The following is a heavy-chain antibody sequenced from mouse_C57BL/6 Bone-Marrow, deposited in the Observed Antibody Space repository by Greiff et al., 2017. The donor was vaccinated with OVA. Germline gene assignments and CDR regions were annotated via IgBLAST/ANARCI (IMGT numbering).Heavy chain of an antibody. CDR2: INYDGSST. D-gene: IGHD2-3*01. V-gene: IGHV5-16*01. CDR1: GFTFSDYY. Sequence: EVHLVESEGGLVQPGSSMKLSCTASGFTFSDYYMAWVRQVPEKGLEWVANINYDGSSTYYLDSLKSRFIISRDNAKNILYLQMSSLKSEDTATYYCARDDGYGAMDYWGQGTSVTVSS. CDR3: ARDDGYGAMDY. J-gene: IGHJ4*01.